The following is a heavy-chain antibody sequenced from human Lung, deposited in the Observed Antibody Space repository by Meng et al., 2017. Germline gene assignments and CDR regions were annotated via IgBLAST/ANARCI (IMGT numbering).Heavy chain of an antibody. Sequence: QVPLQQGGAGLLKPSETRSLTGVVSGGSFSDYYWGWIRQPPGKGLEWIGEINHSGSTNYNPSLESRATISVDTSQNNLSLKLSSVTAADSAVYYCARGPTTMAHDFDYWGQGTLVTVSS. D-gene: IGHD4-11*01. CDR1: GGSFSDYY. CDR3: ARGPTTMAHDFDY. V-gene: IGHV4-34*01. CDR2: INHSGST. J-gene: IGHJ4*02.